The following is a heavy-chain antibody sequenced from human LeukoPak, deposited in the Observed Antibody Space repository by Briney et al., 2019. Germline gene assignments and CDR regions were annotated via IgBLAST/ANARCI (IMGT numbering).Heavy chain of an antibody. V-gene: IGHV3-66*01. Sequence: TGGSLRLSCAASGFTVSSNYMSWVRQAPGKGLEWVSVIYSGGSTYYADSVKGRFTISRDNSKNTLYLQMNSLRAEDTAVYYCARDSDHYYDSRRAIDYWGQGTLVTVSS. J-gene: IGHJ4*02. CDR2: IYSGGST. CDR3: ARDSDHYYDSRRAIDY. D-gene: IGHD3-22*01. CDR1: GFTVSSNY.